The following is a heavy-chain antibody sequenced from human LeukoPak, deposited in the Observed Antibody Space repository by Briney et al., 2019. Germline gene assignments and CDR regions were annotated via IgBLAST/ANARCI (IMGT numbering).Heavy chain of an antibody. D-gene: IGHD6-19*01. J-gene: IGHJ6*02. CDR1: GFALRDYD. Sequence: PGGSLRLSCAASGFALRDYDMHWVRQVTGKGLEWGSGISWVARNISYAGSVKGRFTISRDHAKKTLYRQINSLRGEDTALYYRTRGNGDTSGFYYYYGLDVWGQGTTVTVSS. CDR2: ISWVARNI. CDR3: TRGNGDTSGFYYYYGLDV. V-gene: IGHV3-20*04.